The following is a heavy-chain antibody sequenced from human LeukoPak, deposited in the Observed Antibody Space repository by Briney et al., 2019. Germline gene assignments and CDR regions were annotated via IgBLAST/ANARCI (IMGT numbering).Heavy chain of an antibody. D-gene: IGHD3/OR15-3a*01. Sequence: GGSLRLSCAASGFTFSSYAMHWVRQAPGKGLEWVAVISYDGSNKYYADSVKGRFTTSRDNAKNTFYLQMNSLRVEDTAVYYCLLMILGGSSQHWGQGTLVTVSS. CDR2: ISYDGSNK. CDR3: LLMILGGSSQH. CDR1: GFTFSSYA. V-gene: IGHV3-30-3*01. J-gene: IGHJ1*01.